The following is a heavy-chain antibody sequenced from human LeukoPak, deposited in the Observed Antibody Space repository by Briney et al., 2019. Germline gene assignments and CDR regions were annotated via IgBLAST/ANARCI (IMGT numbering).Heavy chain of an antibody. CDR3: ARYDDYGGINYFDY. CDR2: ISSSSSYI. CDR1: GFTFSSYS. D-gene: IGHD4-23*01. Sequence: GGSLRLSCAASGFTFSSYSMNWVRQAPGKGLEWVSSISSSSSYIYYADSVKGRFTISRDNAKNSLYLQMNSLRAEDTAVYYCARYDDYGGINYFDYWGQGTLVTVSS. V-gene: IGHV3-21*01. J-gene: IGHJ4*02.